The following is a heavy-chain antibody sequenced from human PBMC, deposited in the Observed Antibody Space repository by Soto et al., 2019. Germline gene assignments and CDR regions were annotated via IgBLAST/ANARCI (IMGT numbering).Heavy chain of an antibody. CDR3: AKSFTQSNVWRAYRHKTHFDY. V-gene: IGHV3-23*01. CDR2: ISGASDTT. CDR1: GFTFNNYG. J-gene: IGHJ4*01. Sequence: DVRLLESGGGPVQPGESLRLSCEASGFTFNNYGMDWVRQAPGRGLEWISFISGASDTTYYADSVKGRFIISRDNSKNTMYLQMNSLRAEDTAIYYCAKSFTQSNVWRAYRHKTHFDYWGHGDLVTVTS. D-gene: IGHD3-16*02.